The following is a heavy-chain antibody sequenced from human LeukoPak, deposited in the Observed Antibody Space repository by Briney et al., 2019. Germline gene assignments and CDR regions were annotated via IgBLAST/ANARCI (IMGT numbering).Heavy chain of an antibody. D-gene: IGHD5-24*01. J-gene: IGHJ4*02. CDR2: MNPNSGNT. Sequence: GASVKVSCKASGYTFTSYDIHWVRQATGQGLEWMGWMNPNSGNTGYAQKFQGRVTMTRNTSISTAYMELSSLRSEDTAVYYCARGANRRDGYYLDYWGQGTLVTVSS. V-gene: IGHV1-8*01. CDR1: GYTFTSYD. CDR3: ARGANRRDGYYLDY.